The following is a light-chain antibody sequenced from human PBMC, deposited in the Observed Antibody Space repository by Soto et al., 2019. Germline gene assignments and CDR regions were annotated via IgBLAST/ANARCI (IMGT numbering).Light chain of an antibody. V-gene: IGLV1-47*02. Sequence: VLTQPPSASGTPGQRVTISCSGSSSNIGSNYVYWYQQLPGTAPKLPIYSNNQRPSGVPDRFSGSKSGTSASLAISGLRSEDEADYYCAAWDDSLSGWVFGGGTKLTVL. CDR3: AAWDDSLSGWV. CDR1: SSNIGSNY. CDR2: SNN. J-gene: IGLJ3*02.